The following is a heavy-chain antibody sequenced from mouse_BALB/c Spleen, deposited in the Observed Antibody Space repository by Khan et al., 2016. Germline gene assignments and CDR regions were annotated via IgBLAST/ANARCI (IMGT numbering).Heavy chain of an antibody. CDR3: VREGYGTTYRAIDY. CDR1: GFSLTSHD. V-gene: IGHV2-9-2*01. CDR2: IWPGGGP. J-gene: IGHJ4*01. Sequence: QVQLKESGPGLVAPSQSLSITCTVSGFSLTSHDISWIRQPPGKGLEWLGGIWPGGGPTYHSAFMSRMIISKAPSTSQVFLKMNSLQTDDTSIFYCVREGYGTTYRAIDYWGQGTSVTVSS. D-gene: IGHD1-1*01.